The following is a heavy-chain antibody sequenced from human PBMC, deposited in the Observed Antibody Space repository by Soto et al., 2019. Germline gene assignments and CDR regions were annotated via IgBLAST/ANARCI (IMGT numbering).Heavy chain of an antibody. CDR3: AKDLKVSGSHYGTLNYYYGMDV. V-gene: IGHV3-30*18. J-gene: IGHJ6*02. CDR2: IAEDGSLK. CDR1: GFTFSSYD. Sequence: QVQLVESGGGVVQPGGTLRLSCAASGFTFSSYDMQWVRQAPGKGLERVAVIAEDGSLKYYVDSVKGRFTISRDNSKNILYLQINSLRAEETAVYYCAKDLKVSGSHYGTLNYYYGMDVWGHGTTVSVSS. D-gene: IGHD3-10*01.